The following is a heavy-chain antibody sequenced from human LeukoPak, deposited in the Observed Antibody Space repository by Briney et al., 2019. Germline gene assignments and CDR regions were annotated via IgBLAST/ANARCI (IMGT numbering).Heavy chain of an antibody. CDR2: INHSGST. D-gene: IGHD2-15*01. J-gene: IGHJ4*02. V-gene: IGHV4-34*01. CDR3: ARGYCSGGSCGVFDY. Sequence: SGTLSLTCAVYGGSFSGYYWSWIRQPPGKGLEWIGEINHSGSTNYNPSFKSRVTISVDTSKNQFSLKLSSVTAADTAVYYCARGYCSGGSCGVFDYWGQGTLVTVSS. CDR1: GGSFSGYY.